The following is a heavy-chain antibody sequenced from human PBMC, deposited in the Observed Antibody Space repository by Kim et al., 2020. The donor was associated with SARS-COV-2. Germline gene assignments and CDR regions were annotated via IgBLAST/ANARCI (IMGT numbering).Heavy chain of an antibody. Sequence: GGSLRLSCVASGFTFSSYAMSWVRQAPGKGLEWVSVISGSGGSTYYADSVKGRFTISRDNSKNTLYLQMHSLRIEDTAVYYCAKAHYYDSSGSPYYFDYWGQGTLVTVSS. CDR1: GFTFSSYA. CDR3: AKAHYYDSSGSPYYFDY. D-gene: IGHD3-22*01. V-gene: IGHV3-23*01. J-gene: IGHJ4*02. CDR2: ISGSGGST.